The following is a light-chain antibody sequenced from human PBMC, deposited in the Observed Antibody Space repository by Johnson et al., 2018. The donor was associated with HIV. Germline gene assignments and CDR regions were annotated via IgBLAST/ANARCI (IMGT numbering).Light chain of an antibody. Sequence: QSILTQPPSVSAAPGQKVTISCSGSSSNIGNNYVSWYQQLPGTAPKLLIYDNNKRPSGIPGRFSGSKSGPSATLGITGLQTGDEADYYCGTWDSSLSVDNYVLGTGTKVTVL. CDR2: DNN. J-gene: IGLJ1*01. CDR1: SSNIGNNY. CDR3: GTWDSSLSVDNYV. V-gene: IGLV1-51*01.